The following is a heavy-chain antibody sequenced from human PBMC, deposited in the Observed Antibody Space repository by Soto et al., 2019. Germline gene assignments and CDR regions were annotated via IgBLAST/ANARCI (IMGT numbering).Heavy chain of an antibody. Sequence: SETLSLTCTVSGGSISSFDWSWIRQPPGKGLEWIGYVYDSGSTDYNPSLLSRVTISIDTSKNQFSLRLTSVTAADTAVYYCATASSSGSSGELDYWGQGTLVTVSS. CDR1: GGSISSFD. CDR2: VYDSGST. V-gene: IGHV4-59*01. CDR3: ATASSSGSSGELDY. J-gene: IGHJ4*02. D-gene: IGHD3-22*01.